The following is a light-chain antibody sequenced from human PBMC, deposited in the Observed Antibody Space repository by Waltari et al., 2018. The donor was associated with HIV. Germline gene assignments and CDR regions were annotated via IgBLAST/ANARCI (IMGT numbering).Light chain of an antibody. J-gene: IGLJ2*01. CDR1: SSDVGSYNL. CDR2: EVS. CDR3: CSYAGSSTLI. V-gene: IGLV2-23*02. Sequence: ISCTGTSSDVGSYNLVSWYQQHPGKVPKLIIYEVSKRPSGVSYRFSGSKSGDTASLTISGLQAEDEADYYCCSYAGSSTLIFGGGTKLTVL.